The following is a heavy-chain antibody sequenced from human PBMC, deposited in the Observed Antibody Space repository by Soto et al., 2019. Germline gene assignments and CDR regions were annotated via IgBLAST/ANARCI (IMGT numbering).Heavy chain of an antibody. CDR2: IDESGDS. D-gene: IGHD1-1*01. J-gene: IGHJ4*02. Sequence: SETLSLTCTVSGGPIRSSSHYWGWIRPSPGTGLEWIGSIDESGDSYYNPSLKSRVTIFVDTSKNQFSLKLISVTGADSAIYYCAREGGYVDYWGQGTLVTASS. CDR3: AREGGYVDY. CDR1: GGPIRSSSHY. V-gene: IGHV4-39*02.